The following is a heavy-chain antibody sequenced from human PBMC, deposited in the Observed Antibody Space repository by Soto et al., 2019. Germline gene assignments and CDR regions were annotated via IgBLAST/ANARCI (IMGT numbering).Heavy chain of an antibody. CDR2: ISSSSSYI. D-gene: IGHD3-9*01. V-gene: IGHV3-21*03. CDR1: GFTFSRYS. Sequence: EVQLVESGGGLVKPGGSLRLSCAASGFTFSRYSMNWVRQAPGKGLEWVSSISSSSSYIYYADSVKGRFTISRDNAKNTLYRKITRMRVDHTTMNYWAGDRAPYYDTIHNWFDPWGRGTLVTVSS. CDR3: AGDRAPYYDTIHNWFDP. J-gene: IGHJ5*02.